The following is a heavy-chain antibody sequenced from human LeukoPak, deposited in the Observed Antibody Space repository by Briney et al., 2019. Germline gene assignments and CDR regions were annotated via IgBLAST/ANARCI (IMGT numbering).Heavy chain of an antibody. V-gene: IGHV3-69-1*01. CDR2: ISNTNAI. CDR1: GFTFSSYS. CDR3: AREQTRGGDLDY. Sequence: GGSLRPSCAASGFTFSSYSMNWVRQSPGKGLEWVSSISNTNAIFYADSVKGRFTISRDNARNSLYLQMYSLRVEDTAVYYCAREQTRGGDLDYWGQGARVTVSS. D-gene: IGHD2-21*02. J-gene: IGHJ4*02.